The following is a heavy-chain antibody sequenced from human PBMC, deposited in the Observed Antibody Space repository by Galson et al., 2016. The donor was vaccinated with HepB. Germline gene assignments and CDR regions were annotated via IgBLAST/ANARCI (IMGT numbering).Heavy chain of an antibody. Sequence: SETLSLTCTVSGGSINSTGYYWGWIRQPPGKXLEYIGSIYYSGSSFYNPSLQSRVTMSVDTSNNHFSLNLSSVTAADTAVYYCARNLGILARRRGIDSWGQGTLVTVSS. V-gene: IGHV4-39*01. D-gene: IGHD6-13*01. CDR2: IYYSGSS. J-gene: IGHJ4*02. CDR3: ARNLGILARRRGIDS. CDR1: GGSINSTGYY.